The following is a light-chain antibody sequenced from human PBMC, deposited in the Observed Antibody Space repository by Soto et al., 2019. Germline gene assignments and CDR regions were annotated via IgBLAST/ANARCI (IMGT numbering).Light chain of an antibody. CDR2: EVS. V-gene: IGLV2-8*01. CDR1: SSDVGGYNY. CDR3: SSYAGSKTL. Sequence: QSALTQPPSASGSPGHSVTISCTGTSSDVGGYNYVSWYQQHPGKAPKLMIYEVSKRPSGVPDRFSGSKSGNTASLTVSGLQAEDEADYYCSSYAGSKTLFGGGTKVTVL. J-gene: IGLJ2*01.